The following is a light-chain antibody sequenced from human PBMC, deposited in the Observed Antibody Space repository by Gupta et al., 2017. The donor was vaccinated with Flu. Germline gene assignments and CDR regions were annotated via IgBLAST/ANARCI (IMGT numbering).Light chain of an antibody. Sequence: ELVLTQSPATLSVSPGESATLPCRASQTLRSNLACYQKKPGQAPRLLIYDASNRATGIPARFSGSGSGTDFTLTISSLEPEDFAVYYCQKRSNWPPYTFGQGTRLEIK. V-gene: IGKV3-11*01. CDR2: DAS. CDR1: QTLRSN. CDR3: QKRSNWPPYT. J-gene: IGKJ2*01.